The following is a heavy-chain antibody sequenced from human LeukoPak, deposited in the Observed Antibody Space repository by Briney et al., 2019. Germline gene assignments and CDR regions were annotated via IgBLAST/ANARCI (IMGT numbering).Heavy chain of an antibody. Sequence: SSETLSLTCTVSGGSISSGSYYWSWIRQPAGKGLEWIGRIYTSGSTNYNPSLKSRVTISVDTSKNQFSLKLSSVTAADTAVYYCARESPSRGESYYYYMDVWGKGTTVTISS. J-gene: IGHJ6*03. CDR1: GGSISSGSYY. V-gene: IGHV4-61*02. D-gene: IGHD3-10*01. CDR3: ARESPSRGESYYYYMDV. CDR2: IYTSGST.